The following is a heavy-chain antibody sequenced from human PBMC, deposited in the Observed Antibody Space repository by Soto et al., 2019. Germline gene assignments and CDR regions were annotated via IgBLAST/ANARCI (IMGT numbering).Heavy chain of an antibody. V-gene: IGHV3-53*04. D-gene: IGHD6-19*01. Sequence: GGSLRLSCAASGFTFSSYAMSWVRQAPGKGLEWVSVIYSGGSTYYADSVKGRFTISRHNSKNTLYLQMNSLRAEDTAVYYCASTVADDAFDIWGQGTMVTVSS. J-gene: IGHJ3*02. CDR3: ASTVADDAFDI. CDR2: IYSGGST. CDR1: GFTFSSYA.